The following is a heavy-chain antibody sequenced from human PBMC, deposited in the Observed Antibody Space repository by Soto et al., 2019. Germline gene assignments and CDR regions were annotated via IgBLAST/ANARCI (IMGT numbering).Heavy chain of an antibody. J-gene: IGHJ4*02. D-gene: IGHD5-12*01. Sequence: ASVKVSCKASGYTFASYDISWVRQATGQGLEWMGWMNPNSGNTGYAQKFQGRVTMTRNTSISTAYMELSSLRSEDTAVYYCARVGGKWLRFRGLDYWGQGTLVTVSS. CDR1: GYTFASYD. CDR3: ARVGGKWLRFRGLDY. CDR2: MNPNSGNT. V-gene: IGHV1-8*01.